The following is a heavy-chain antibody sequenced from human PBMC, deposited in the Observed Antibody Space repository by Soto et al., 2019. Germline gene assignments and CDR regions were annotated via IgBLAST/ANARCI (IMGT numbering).Heavy chain of an antibody. D-gene: IGHD2-8*01. Sequence: SLRLSCAASGFTFSSYGMHWVRQAPGKGLEWVAVIWYDGSNKYYADSVKGRFTISRDNSKNTLYLQMNSLRAEDTAVYYCVRDNGAGGYYYYYSMDVWGKGTTVTVSS. V-gene: IGHV3-33*01. CDR2: IWYDGSNK. CDR1: GFTFSSYG. J-gene: IGHJ6*03. CDR3: VRDNGAGGYYYYYSMDV.